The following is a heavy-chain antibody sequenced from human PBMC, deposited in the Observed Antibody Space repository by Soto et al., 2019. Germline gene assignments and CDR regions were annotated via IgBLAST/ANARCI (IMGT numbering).Heavy chain of an antibody. CDR1: GFSFRSDW. D-gene: IGHD3-16*01. Sequence: EDQLVESGGGLVQPGGSLRLTCAVSGFSFRSDWMNWVRQAPGKGLEWVAHTNQDGSEKYSLDSVKGRFTIFRNNAKKSLYLQMNSLIADDTAVYYCSGGGGDAIWGHGTLVTVSS. CDR2: TNQDGSEK. J-gene: IGHJ4*01. CDR3: SGGGGDAI. V-gene: IGHV3-7*04.